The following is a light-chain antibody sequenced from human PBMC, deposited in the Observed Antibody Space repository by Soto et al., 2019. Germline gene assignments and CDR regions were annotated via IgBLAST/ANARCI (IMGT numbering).Light chain of an antibody. Sequence: QSALTQPASVSGSPGQSITISCTGTSSDIGTYEYVSWFQHHPGKAPKLIIFEVSNRPSGISDRFSGFKSANTAYLTISGVQPEDEADYHCSSYTTIKTVVFGGGTKVTVL. CDR2: EVS. CDR3: SSYTTIKTVV. CDR1: SSDIGTYEY. V-gene: IGLV2-14*01. J-gene: IGLJ2*01.